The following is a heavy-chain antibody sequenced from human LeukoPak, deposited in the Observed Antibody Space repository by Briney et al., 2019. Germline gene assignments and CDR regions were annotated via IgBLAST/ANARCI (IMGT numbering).Heavy chain of an antibody. CDR3: ARDLGGGSDAFDI. CDR1: GFTFSSYS. CDR2: ISSSSSYI. Sequence: GGSLRLSCAASGFTFSSYSMNWVRQAPGKGLEWVSSISSSSSYIYYADSVKGRFTISRDNAKNSLYLQMNSLRAEDTAVYYCARDLGGGSDAFDIWGQGTMVTVSS. D-gene: IGHD1-26*01. J-gene: IGHJ3*02. V-gene: IGHV3-21*01.